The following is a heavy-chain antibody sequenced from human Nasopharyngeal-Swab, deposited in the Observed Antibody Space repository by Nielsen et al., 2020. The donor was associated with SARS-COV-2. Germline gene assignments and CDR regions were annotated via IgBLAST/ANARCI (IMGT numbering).Heavy chain of an antibody. D-gene: IGHD4-17*01. CDR3: TSPLYGDIGADY. V-gene: IGHV3-73*01. CDR2: IRSKANSYAT. CDR1: GFTFSGSA. Sequence: GGSLRLSCAASGFTFSGSAMRWIRQASGKGLEWVGRIRSKANSYATTYAASVKGRFTISRDDSKNTAYLQMNRRKTEDTAVYYCTSPLYGDIGADYWGQGTLVTVSS. J-gene: IGHJ4*02.